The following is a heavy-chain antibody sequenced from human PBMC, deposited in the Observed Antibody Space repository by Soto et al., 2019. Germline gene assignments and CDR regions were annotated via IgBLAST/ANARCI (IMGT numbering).Heavy chain of an antibody. J-gene: IGHJ6*02. CDR1: GFTFSNAW. CDR3: TTIAGYGGYWLYYYYYGMDV. V-gene: IGHV3-15*01. D-gene: IGHD2-21*01. Sequence: GGSLRLSCAASGFTFSNAWMSWVRQAPGKGLEWVGRIKSKTDGGTTDYAAPVKGRFTISRDDSKNTLYLQMNSLKTEDTAVYYCTTIAGYGGYWLYYYYYGMDVWGQGTTVTVSS. CDR2: IKSKTDGGTT.